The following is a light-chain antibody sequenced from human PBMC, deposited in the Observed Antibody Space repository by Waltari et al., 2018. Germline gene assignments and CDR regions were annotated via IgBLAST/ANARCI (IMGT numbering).Light chain of an antibody. CDR2: SAS. V-gene: IGKV1-39*01. Sequence: DIQMTQSPSSLSASVGDRVTITCRASQTIFCYLNWFQQTPGKAPELLIFSASALQSGVPSRFSGSGSGTNFTLTISSLRPEDFATYYCQQSYSAPRTFGQGTKVDFK. CDR1: QTIFCY. CDR3: QQSYSAPRT. J-gene: IGKJ1*01.